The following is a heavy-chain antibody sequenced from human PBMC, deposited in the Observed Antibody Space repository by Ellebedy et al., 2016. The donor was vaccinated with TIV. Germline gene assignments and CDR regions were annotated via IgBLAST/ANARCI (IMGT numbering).Heavy chain of an antibody. D-gene: IGHD3-16*02. Sequence: PGGSLRLSCAASGFTFSSYGMHWVRQAPGKGLEWVAVIWYGGSNKYYADSVKGRFTISRDNSKNTLYLQMNSLRAEDTAVYYCARVSGLSFSTRNYFDYWGQGTLVTVSS. V-gene: IGHV3-33*01. J-gene: IGHJ4*02. CDR3: ARVSGLSFSTRNYFDY. CDR2: IWYGGSNK. CDR1: GFTFSSYG.